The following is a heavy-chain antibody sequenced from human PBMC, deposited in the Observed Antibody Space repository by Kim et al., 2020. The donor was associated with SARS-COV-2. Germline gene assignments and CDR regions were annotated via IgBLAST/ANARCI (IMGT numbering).Heavy chain of an antibody. Sequence: SETLSLTCAVYGGSFSGYYWSWIRQPPGKGLEWIGEINHSGSTNYNPSLKSRVTISVDTSKNQFSLKLSSVTAADTAVYYCARGRGGSSGYGYYYYYYMAVWGKGTTVTVSS. CDR1: GGSFSGYY. CDR3: ARGRGGSSGYGYYYYYYMAV. V-gene: IGHV4-34*01. J-gene: IGHJ6*03. D-gene: IGHD5-12*01. CDR2: INHSGST.